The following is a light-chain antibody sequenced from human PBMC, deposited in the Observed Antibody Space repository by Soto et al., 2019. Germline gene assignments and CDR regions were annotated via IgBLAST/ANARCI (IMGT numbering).Light chain of an antibody. J-gene: IGKJ5*01. CDR1: QSLNRD. CDR2: GAS. CDR3: QQRYN. Sequence: IVLTHSPATLSMSAGEGATLSCRASQSLNRDLAWYQQKPGQSPRLLIFGASIRATGIPARFSGSGSGTDFTLTISSLEPEDFAIYYCQQRYNFGQGTRLEI. V-gene: IGKV3-11*01.